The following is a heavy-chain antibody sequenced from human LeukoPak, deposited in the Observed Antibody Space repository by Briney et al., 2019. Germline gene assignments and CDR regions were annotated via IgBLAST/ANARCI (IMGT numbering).Heavy chain of an antibody. D-gene: IGHD5-24*01. CDR1: GFTFSSYA. V-gene: IGHV3-23*01. CDR2: ISGSGGST. CDR3: AKDHQPTTIYGMDV. Sequence: PGGSLRLSCAASGFTFSSYAMSSVRQAPGGGRGSVSAISGSGGSTYYADSVKGRFTISRDNSKNTLYLQMNSLRAEDTAVYYCAKDHQPTTIYGMDVWGQGTTVTVSS. J-gene: IGHJ6*02.